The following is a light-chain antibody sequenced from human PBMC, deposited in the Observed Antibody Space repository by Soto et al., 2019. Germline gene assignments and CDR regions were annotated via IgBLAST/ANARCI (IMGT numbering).Light chain of an antibody. CDR3: SSFVAGNNYWV. CDR1: SSDVGGYDY. Sequence: QSVLTQPPSASGSPGRSVTISCTGTSSDVGGYDYVSWFQQHPGKAPKLIIYEVTKRPSGVPDRFSASKSGNTASLTVSGLQAGDEADYYCSSFVAGNNYWVFGGGTKLTVL. CDR2: EVT. J-gene: IGLJ3*02. V-gene: IGLV2-8*01.